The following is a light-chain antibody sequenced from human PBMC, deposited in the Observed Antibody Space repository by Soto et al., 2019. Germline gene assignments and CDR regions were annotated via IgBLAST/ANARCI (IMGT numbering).Light chain of an antibody. CDR3: VQTLQTRT. CDR1: QRLLHRNGYTY. J-gene: IGKJ1*01. CDR2: MGS. V-gene: IGKV2-28*01. Sequence: DIVVNQSPLSLTVTPGEPASISCRSSQRLLHRNGYTYLDWYLQKPGQSPQVLIYMGSNRAGGVPDRISVRGSRTDFTLNISRVEAEDVGVYYCVQTLQTRTFGQGTKVEI.